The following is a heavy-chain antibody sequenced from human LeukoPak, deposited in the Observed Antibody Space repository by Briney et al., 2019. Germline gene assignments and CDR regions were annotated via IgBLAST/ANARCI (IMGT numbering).Heavy chain of an antibody. V-gene: IGHV1-69*13. CDR1: GYTFNGYY. CDR2: IIPIFGAA. D-gene: IGHD2-2*01. J-gene: IGHJ6*02. CDR3: ARDLGGWGSRVCGMDV. Sequence: ASVKVSCKGSGYTFNGYYMHWVRQAPGQGLEWMGGIIPIFGAANYAQKFQGRVTITADESTSTAYMELSSLRSEDTAVYYCARDLGGWGSRVCGMDVWGQGTTVTVSS.